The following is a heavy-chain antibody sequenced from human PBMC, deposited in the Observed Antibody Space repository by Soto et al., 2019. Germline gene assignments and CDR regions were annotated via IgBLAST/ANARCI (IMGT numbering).Heavy chain of an antibody. Sequence: SGPTLVNPTQTLTLTCTFSGFSLTSTGVGVGWIRQPPGKALEWLAIIYWDDDKRYSPSLKSRLTIAKGTSKNQVVLTMTNMDPVDTATYYCAHAITVSGWYYFDFWAPGTLVTVSS. D-gene: IGHD6-19*01. CDR2: IYWDDDK. CDR1: GFSLTSTGVG. CDR3: AHAITVSGWYYFDF. J-gene: IGHJ4*02. V-gene: IGHV2-5*02.